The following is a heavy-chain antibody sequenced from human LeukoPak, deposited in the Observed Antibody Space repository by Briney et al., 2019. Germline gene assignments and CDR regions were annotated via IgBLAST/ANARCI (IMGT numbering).Heavy chain of an antibody. CDR1: GYTFTSYD. V-gene: IGHV1-8*01. CDR2: MNPNSGNT. J-gene: IGHJ6*02. CDR3: ASPDELRYFDWFSRDYYYGMDV. D-gene: IGHD3-9*01. Sequence: ASVKVSCKASGYTFTSYDINWVRQATGQGLEWMGWMNPNSGNTGYAQKFQGRVTMTRNTSISTAYMELSSLRSEDTAVYYCASPDELRYFDWFSRDYYYGMDVWGQGTTVTVSS.